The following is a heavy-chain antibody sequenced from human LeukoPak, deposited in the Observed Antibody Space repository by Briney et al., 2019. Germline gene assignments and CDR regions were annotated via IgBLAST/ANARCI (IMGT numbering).Heavy chain of an antibody. D-gene: IGHD2-2*01. CDR1: GGSFSGYY. CDR3: ARGDFRFADIVVVPAAYDY. CDR2: INHSGST. J-gene: IGHJ4*02. V-gene: IGHV4-34*01. Sequence: SETLSLTCAVYGGSFSGYYWSWIRQPPGKGLEWIGEINHSGSTNYNPSLKSRVTISVDTSKNQFSLKLSSVTAADTAVYYCARGDFRFADIVVVPAAYDYWGQGTLVTVSS.